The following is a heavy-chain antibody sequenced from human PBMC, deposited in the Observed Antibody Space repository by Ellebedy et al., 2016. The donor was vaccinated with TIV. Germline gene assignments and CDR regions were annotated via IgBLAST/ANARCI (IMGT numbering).Heavy chain of an antibody. Sequence: GESPKISCAASGFTFSSNWMHWVRQAPGKGLVWVSRINSDGSSTSYADSVKGRFTISRDNAKNTLYLQMNSLRAEDTAVYYCAKCIGGTVRGAYYYYGLDVWGQGTTVTVSS. J-gene: IGHJ6*02. CDR3: AKCIGGTVRGAYYYYGLDV. CDR2: INSDGSST. D-gene: IGHD3-10*01. V-gene: IGHV3-74*01. CDR1: GFTFSSNW.